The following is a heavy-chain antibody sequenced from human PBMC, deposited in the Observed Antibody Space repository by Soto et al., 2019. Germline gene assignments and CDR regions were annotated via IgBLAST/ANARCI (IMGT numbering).Heavy chain of an antibody. D-gene: IGHD3-10*01. CDR3: AKDMKDMVRGVILH. Sequence: GGSLRLSCAASGFTFSTYWMTWVRQAPGKGLEWVANINQGGSEKGYVDSVKGRFTISRDNAKNSLYLQMNSLRAEDTALYYCAKDMKDMVRGVILHWGQGTLVTVSS. CDR1: GFTFSTYW. J-gene: IGHJ4*02. CDR2: INQGGSEK. V-gene: IGHV3-7*03.